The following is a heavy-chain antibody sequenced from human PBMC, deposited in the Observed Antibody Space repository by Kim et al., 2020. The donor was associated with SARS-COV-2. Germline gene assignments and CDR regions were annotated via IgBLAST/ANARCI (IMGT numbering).Heavy chain of an antibody. J-gene: IGHJ4*02. CDR3: ARGEYYDSSGYYSLGLTFDF. D-gene: IGHD3-22*01. V-gene: IGHV3-48*02. CDR2: ISSSSSTI. CDR1: GFTFSSYS. Sequence: GGSLRLSCAASGFTFSSYSMNWVRQAPGKGLEWVSYISSSSSTIYYADSVKGRFTISRDNAKNSLYLQMNSLRDEDTAVYYCARGEYYDSSGYYSLGLTFDFWGQGTLVTVSS.